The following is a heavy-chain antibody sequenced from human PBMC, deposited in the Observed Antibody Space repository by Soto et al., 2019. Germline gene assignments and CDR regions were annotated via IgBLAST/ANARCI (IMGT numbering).Heavy chain of an antibody. CDR2: ISSSSMTI. J-gene: IGHJ6*02. Sequence: GSLRLSCAASGFIFSSYSMNWVRQAPGKGLEWLSYISSSSMTIYYTDYVKGRFTISRDNAKNSLYLQMDSLRAEDTAVYYCARDTGTTSPGNVDVWGQGTTVTVSS. D-gene: IGHD1-1*01. CDR3: ARDTGTTSPGNVDV. V-gene: IGHV3-48*01. CDR1: GFIFSSYS.